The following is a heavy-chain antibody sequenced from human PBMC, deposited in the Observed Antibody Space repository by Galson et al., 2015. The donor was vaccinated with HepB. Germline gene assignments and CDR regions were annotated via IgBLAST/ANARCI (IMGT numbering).Heavy chain of an antibody. J-gene: IGHJ4*02. D-gene: IGHD3-9*01. CDR2: ISGSGGST. V-gene: IGHV3-23*01. CDR1: GFTFSSYA. Sequence: SLRLSCAASGFTFSSYAMSWVRQAPGRGLEWVSAISGSGGSTYYADSVKGRFTISRDNSKNTLYLQMNSLRAEDTAVYYCAKLPWYDILTGYSFFDYWGQGTLVTVSS. CDR3: AKLPWYDILTGYSFFDY.